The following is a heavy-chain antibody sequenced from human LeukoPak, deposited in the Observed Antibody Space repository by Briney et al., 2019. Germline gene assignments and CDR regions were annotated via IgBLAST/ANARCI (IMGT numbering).Heavy chain of an antibody. D-gene: IGHD3-22*01. CDR3: AREVVKAHYYDSSGYPITDY. CDR1: GGSISSGDYY. J-gene: IGHJ4*02. Sequence: SETLSLTCTVTGGSISSGDYYWSWIRQLPGKGLEWIGYIYYSGSTYYNPSLKSRVTISVDTSKNQFSLKLSSVTAADTAVYYCAREVVKAHYYDSSGYPITDYWGQGTLVAVSS. CDR2: IYYSGST. V-gene: IGHV4-30-4*01.